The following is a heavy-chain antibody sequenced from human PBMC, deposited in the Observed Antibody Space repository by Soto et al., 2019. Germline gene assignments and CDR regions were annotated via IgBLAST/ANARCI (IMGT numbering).Heavy chain of an antibody. CDR3: AKDSNKYSSSLRGRYFDY. CDR1: GFTFTSYV. Sequence: EVQLLESGGGLVQRGGSQRLSCAASGFTFTSYVMSWVRQAPGKGLELVAGISGGGSTAFYTYSVKGRFTISRDNAKNTLVLQMDSLRAEDTAIYYCAKDSNKYSSSLRGRYFDYWGQGTLVTVSS. CDR2: ISGGGSTA. J-gene: IGHJ4*02. D-gene: IGHD3-22*01. V-gene: IGHV3-23*01.